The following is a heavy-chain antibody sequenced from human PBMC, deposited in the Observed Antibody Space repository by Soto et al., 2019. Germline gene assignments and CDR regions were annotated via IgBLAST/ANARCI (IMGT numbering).Heavy chain of an antibody. D-gene: IGHD3-10*01. Sequence: ASVKVSCKASGYVFNACGINWVRQAPGQGLEWMGWISPYNGNTKYAQNFQGRVTMTTDTSTSTAYMELRSLRSDDAAVYYCARDLDGSGSYYTDYWGPGTLVTVSS. V-gene: IGHV1-18*01. CDR3: ARDLDGSGSYYTDY. CDR2: ISPYNGNT. J-gene: IGHJ4*02. CDR1: GYVFNACG.